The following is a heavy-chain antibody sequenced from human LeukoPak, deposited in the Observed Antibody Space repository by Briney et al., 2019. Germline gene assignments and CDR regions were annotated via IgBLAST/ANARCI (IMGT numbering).Heavy chain of an antibody. CDR2: IKQDGSER. V-gene: IGHV3-7*01. D-gene: IGHD3-10*01. J-gene: IGHJ4*02. CDR1: GFTFSGFS. Sequence: GGSLRLSCAASGFTFSGFSMSWVRQSPTKGLEWVANIKQDGSERYYVDSVKGRFTISRDNAKNSLSLQMNNLRVEDTAVYYCARAGSHWHYVYWGQGIVVTVSS. CDR3: ARAGSHWHYVY.